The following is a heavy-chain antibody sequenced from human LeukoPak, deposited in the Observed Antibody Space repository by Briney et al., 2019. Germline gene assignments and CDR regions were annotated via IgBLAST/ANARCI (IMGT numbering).Heavy chain of an antibody. J-gene: IGHJ4*02. CDR3: ARGPTVKYFDY. V-gene: IGHV4-39*07. CDR1: RGFISSTTYY. CDR2: IYYSGST. Sequence: SETLSLTCTVSRGFISSTTYYWGWIRQPPGKGLEWIGTIYYSGSTYYNPSLKSRVTISVDTSQNQFSLKLSSVTAADTAVYYCARGPTVKYFDYWGQGTLVTVSS. D-gene: IGHD4-17*01.